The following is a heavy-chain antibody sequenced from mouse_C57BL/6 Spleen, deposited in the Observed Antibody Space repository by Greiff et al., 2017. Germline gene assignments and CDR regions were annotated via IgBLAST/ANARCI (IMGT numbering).Heavy chain of an antibody. Sequence: QVQLQQPGAELVKPGASVKVSCKASGYTFTSYWMHWVKQRPGQGLEWIGRIHPSDSDTNYNQKFKGKATLTVDQSSSTAYMQLSSLTSEDSAVYYCAIHITTVVDFDYWGQGTTLTVSS. CDR2: IHPSDSDT. CDR3: AIHITTVVDFDY. V-gene: IGHV1-74*01. CDR1: GYTFTSYW. J-gene: IGHJ2*01. D-gene: IGHD1-1*01.